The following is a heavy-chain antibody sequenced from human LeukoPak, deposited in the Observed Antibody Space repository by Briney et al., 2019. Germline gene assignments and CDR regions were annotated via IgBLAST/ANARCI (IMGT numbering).Heavy chain of an antibody. CDR1: GGSISSYY. Sequence: PSETLSLTCTVSGGSISSYYWSWIRQPPGKGLEWIGYIYYSGSTNYNPSLKSRVTISVDTSKNQFSLKLSSVTAADTAVYYCARDTSSSWYGPHYFDYWGQGTLVTVSS. D-gene: IGHD6-13*01. CDR3: ARDTSSSWYGPHYFDY. V-gene: IGHV4-59*12. J-gene: IGHJ4*02. CDR2: IYYSGST.